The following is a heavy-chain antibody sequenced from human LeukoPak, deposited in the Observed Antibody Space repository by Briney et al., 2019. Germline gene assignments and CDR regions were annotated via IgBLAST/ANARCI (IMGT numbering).Heavy chain of an antibody. CDR1: GFTFSSYG. D-gene: IGHD6-19*01. Sequence: GGSLRLSCAASGFTFSSYGMSWVRQAPGKGLEWVSAISGSGGSTYYADSVKGRFTISRDNSKNTLYLQMNSLRAEDTAVYYCAKDLGSGWDHYYYYYMDVWGKGTTVTISS. CDR3: AKDLGSGWDHYYYYYMDV. CDR2: ISGSGGST. V-gene: IGHV3-23*01. J-gene: IGHJ6*03.